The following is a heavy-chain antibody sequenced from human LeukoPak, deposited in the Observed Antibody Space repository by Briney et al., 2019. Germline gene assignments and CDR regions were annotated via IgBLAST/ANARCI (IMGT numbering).Heavy chain of an antibody. Sequence: PGGSLRLSCAAPGFTFSSYGMHWVRQAPGKGLEWVAFIRYDGSNKYYADSVKGRFTISRDNSKNTLYLQMNSLRAEDTAVYYCAKEKISYSSSSGQGYWGQGTLVTVSS. CDR2: IRYDGSNK. D-gene: IGHD6-6*01. CDR1: GFTFSSYG. CDR3: AKEKISYSSSSGQGY. J-gene: IGHJ4*02. V-gene: IGHV3-30*02.